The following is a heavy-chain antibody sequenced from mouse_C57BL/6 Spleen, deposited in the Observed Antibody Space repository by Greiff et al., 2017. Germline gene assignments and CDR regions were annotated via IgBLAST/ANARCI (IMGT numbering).Heavy chain of an antibody. J-gene: IGHJ2*01. CDR2: IDPSDSYT. D-gene: IGHD3-1*01. CDR3: ARLGQLGDY. Sequence: QVQLQQPGAELVKPGASVKLSCKASGYTFTSYWMQWVKQRPGQGLEWIGEIDPSDSYTNYNQKFKGKATLTVDTSSSTAYMQLSSLTSEDSAVYYCARLGQLGDYWGQGTTLTVSS. V-gene: IGHV1-50*01. CDR1: GYTFTSYW.